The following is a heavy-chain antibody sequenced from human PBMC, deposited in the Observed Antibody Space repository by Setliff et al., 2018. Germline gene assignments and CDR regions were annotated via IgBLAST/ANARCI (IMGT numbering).Heavy chain of an antibody. CDR1: GGSISSGSYY. CDR2: MYYSGST. Sequence: PSETLSLTCSVSGGSISSGSYYWGWIRQSPGKGREWSGSMYYSGSTYYNPSLKGRVTLSVDTTKNQFSLKLTSMTAADTAVYFCARHLLVQGTYHFDYWGQGSPVTVSS. D-gene: IGHD3-10*01. CDR3: ARHLLVQGTYHFDY. J-gene: IGHJ4*02. V-gene: IGHV4-39*01.